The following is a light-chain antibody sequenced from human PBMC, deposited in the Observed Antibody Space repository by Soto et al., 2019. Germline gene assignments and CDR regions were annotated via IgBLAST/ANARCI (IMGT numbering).Light chain of an antibody. Sequence: DIQMTQSPSSLSASVGDRVTITCRASQSISNYVNWYQQKPGTAPRLLISAASSLQSGVPSRFSGSGSGTDFTLTITSLQPEDFATFYCQQSYSFPRTFGRGTKVEIK. CDR3: QQSYSFPRT. CDR2: AAS. CDR1: QSISNY. V-gene: IGKV1-39*01. J-gene: IGKJ1*01.